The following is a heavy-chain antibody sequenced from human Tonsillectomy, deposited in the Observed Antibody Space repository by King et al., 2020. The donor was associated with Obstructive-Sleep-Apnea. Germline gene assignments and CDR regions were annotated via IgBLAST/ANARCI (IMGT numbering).Heavy chain of an antibody. V-gene: IGHV5-51*01. CDR1: GYNFPRYW. Sequence: VQLVESGAEVRKPGESLKISCQGSGYNFPRYWIAWVRQMPGKGLEWMGVIYPGDSDTRYSPSFQGQVTISADTSLNTAYLQWSSLKASDTAMYYCARSEGHCRRGGNCNHYYFEYWGQGTLITVS. CDR2: IYPGDSDT. D-gene: IGHD2-15*01. J-gene: IGHJ4*02. CDR3: ARSEGHCRRGGNCNHYYFEY.